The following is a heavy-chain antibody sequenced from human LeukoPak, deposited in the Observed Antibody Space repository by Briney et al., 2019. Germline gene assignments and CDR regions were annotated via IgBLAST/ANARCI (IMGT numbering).Heavy chain of an antibody. D-gene: IGHD3-10*01. V-gene: IGHV4-59*01. CDR3: ARFMVRGVHRAFDI. Sequence: KPSEPLSLTCTVSGDSINSYYWSWIRQGKGLEWIGYIYYTGSNNYNPSLKSRVTISVDTSKTYFSLKVTSLTAADTAVYYCARFMVRGVHRAFDIWGQGTMVTVSS. CDR2: IYYTGSN. CDR1: GDSINSYY. J-gene: IGHJ3*02.